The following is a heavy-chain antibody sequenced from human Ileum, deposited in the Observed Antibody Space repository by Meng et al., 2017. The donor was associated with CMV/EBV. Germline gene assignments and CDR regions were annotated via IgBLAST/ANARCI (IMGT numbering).Heavy chain of an antibody. CDR2: IKQEGSEK. Sequence: GEALMISCASSGFTCSGDWMSWGRQAAGRRLEWVANIKQEGSEKYYVDSVKGRFTISRDNATNSLSLQINSLRAENPAVYYCARAHYCSSTSCRGGAFDIWGQGTLVTVSS. V-gene: IGHV3-7*01. CDR3: ARAHYCSSTSCRGGAFDI. CDR1: GFTCSGDW. D-gene: IGHD2-2*01. J-gene: IGHJ3*02.